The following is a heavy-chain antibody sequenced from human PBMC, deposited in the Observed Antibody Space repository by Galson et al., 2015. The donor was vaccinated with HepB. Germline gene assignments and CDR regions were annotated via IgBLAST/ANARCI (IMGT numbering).Heavy chain of an antibody. CDR1: GDSVSSNSAA. D-gene: IGHD6-19*01. Sequence: CAISGDSVSSNSAAWNWIRQSPSRGLEWLGRTYYRSKWYNDYAVSVKSRITINPDTSKNQLSLKLSSVTAADTAVYYCARGRGSGYYWGQGTLVTVSS. CDR2: TYYRSKWYN. V-gene: IGHV6-1*01. CDR3: ARGRGSGYY. J-gene: IGHJ4*02.